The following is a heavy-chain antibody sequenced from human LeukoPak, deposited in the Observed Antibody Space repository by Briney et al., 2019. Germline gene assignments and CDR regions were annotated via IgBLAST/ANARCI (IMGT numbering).Heavy chain of an antibody. CDR3: ARGELDPETAYYYYYMDV. CDR1: GYTFTSYG. CDR2: ISAFNGNT. Sequence: ASVKVSCKASGYTFTSYGISWVRQAPGQGLEWMGWISAFNGNTNYAQKFQGRVTITADESTSTAYMELSSLRSEDTAVYYCARGELDPETAYYYYYMDVWGKGTTVTVSS. J-gene: IGHJ6*03. D-gene: IGHD2-21*02. V-gene: IGHV1-18*01.